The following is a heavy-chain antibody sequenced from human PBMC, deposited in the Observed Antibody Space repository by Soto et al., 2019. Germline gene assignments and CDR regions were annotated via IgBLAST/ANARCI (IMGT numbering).Heavy chain of an antibody. CDR2: ISSSSSTI. CDR1: GFTFSSYS. D-gene: IGHD2-2*01. J-gene: IGHJ6*02. V-gene: IGHV3-48*02. CDR3: AGDPRDFSSTSPYQYYYYYYGRDV. Sequence: EVQLVESGGGLVQPGGSLRLSCAASGFTFSSYSMNWVRQAPGKGLEWVSYISSSSSTIYYADSVKGRFTISRDTSKNFLYLQMNSLGDEDTAVYYCAGDPRDFSSTSPYQYYYYYYGRDVWGRGTTVTVSS.